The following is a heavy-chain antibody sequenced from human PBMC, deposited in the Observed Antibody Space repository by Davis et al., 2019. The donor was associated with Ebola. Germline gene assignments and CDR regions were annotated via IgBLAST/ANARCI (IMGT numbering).Heavy chain of an antibody. V-gene: IGHV1-18*01. CDR2: IRAYNGDT. CDR1: GYTLRFYG. J-gene: IGHJ6*02. Sequence: ASVTVSCKASGYTLRFYGLSWVRLAPGHGLEWMAWIRAYNGDTNYAQNLQDRVTLTTDTSKSTAYMELTSLRSDDTAVYYCAREGTTFRGMDVWGQGTTVSVSS. CDR3: AREGTTFRGMDV. D-gene: IGHD2/OR15-2a*01.